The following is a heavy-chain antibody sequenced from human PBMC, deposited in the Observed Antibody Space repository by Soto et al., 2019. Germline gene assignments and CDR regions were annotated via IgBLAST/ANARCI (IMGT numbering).Heavy chain of an antibody. CDR2: ISYDGRNK. CDR3: ARDLRVDYYDSSDYSRSTYSYDLSRQDALPTAARGM. V-gene: IGHV3-30-3*01. CDR1: GFTFSSYA. J-gene: IGHJ6*01. D-gene: IGHD3-22*01. Sequence: GGSLRLSCAASGFTFSSYAMHWVRQAPGKGLEWVAVISYDGRNKYYADSVKGRFTISRDNSKNTLYLQMNSLRAEDTAVYYCARDLRVDYYDSSDYSRSTYSYDLSRQDALPTAARGM.